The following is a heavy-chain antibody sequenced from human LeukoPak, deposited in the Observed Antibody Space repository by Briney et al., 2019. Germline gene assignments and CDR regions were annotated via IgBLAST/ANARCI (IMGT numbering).Heavy chain of an antibody. CDR1: GFTFSSYE. D-gene: IGHD3-10*01. V-gene: IGHV3-48*03. Sequence: PGRSLRLSCAASGFTFSSYEMNWVRLAPGKGLEWLSYISSSGSTIYYADSVKGRFTISRDNAKNSLYLQMNSLRAEDTAVYFCARDMIRGVTFDYWGQGTLVTVSS. CDR3: ARDMIRGVTFDY. J-gene: IGHJ4*02. CDR2: ISSSGSTI.